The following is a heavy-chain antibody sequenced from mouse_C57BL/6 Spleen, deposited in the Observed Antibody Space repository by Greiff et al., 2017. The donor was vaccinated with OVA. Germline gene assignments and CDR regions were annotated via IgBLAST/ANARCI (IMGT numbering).Heavy chain of an antibody. D-gene: IGHD1-1*01. CDR1: GYAFSSSW. V-gene: IGHV1-80*01. J-gene: IGHJ2*01. CDR3: ARYYGFDY. Sequence: VQLQQSGAELVKPGASVKISCKASGYAFSSSWMNWVKQRPGKGLEWIGQIYPGDGDTNYNGKFKGKATLTADKSSSTAYMQLSSLTSEDSAVYFCARYYGFDYWGQGTTLTVSS. CDR2: IYPGDGDT.